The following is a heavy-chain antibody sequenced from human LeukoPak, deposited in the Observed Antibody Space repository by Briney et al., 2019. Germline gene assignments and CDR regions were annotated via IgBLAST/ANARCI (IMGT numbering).Heavy chain of an antibody. V-gene: IGHV3-53*05. Sequence: EPGGSLRLSCAASGFTVSSNYMSWVRQAPGKGLEWVSVIYSGGSTYYADSVKGRFTISRDNSKITLFLQMNSLRAEDTAIYYCAKVNARGEYYFDYWGQGTLVTVSS. CDR3: AKVNARGEYYFDY. CDR2: IYSGGST. D-gene: IGHD7-27*01. CDR1: GFTVSSNY. J-gene: IGHJ4*02.